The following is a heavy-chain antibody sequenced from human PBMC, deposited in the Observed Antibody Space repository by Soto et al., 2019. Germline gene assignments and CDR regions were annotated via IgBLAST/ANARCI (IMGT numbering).Heavy chain of an antibody. CDR2: ISYDGSNK. J-gene: IGHJ4*02. CDR3: ARDRSPKKYYDSSLGH. V-gene: IGHV3-30-3*01. D-gene: IGHD3-22*01. CDR1: GFTFSSYA. Sequence: GGSLRLSCAASGFTFSSYAMHWVRQAPGKGLEWVAVISYDGSNKYYADSVKGRFTISRDNSKNTLYPQMNSLGAEDTAVYYCARDRSPKKYYDSSLGHWGQGTLVTVSS.